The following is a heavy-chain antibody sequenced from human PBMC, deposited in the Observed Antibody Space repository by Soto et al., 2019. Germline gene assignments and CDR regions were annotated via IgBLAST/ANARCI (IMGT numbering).Heavy chain of an antibody. J-gene: IGHJ4*02. CDR2: IMPLFGTP. V-gene: IGHV1-69*01. CDR3: AKARGESLMVQEDFFDY. CDR1: GGTFTNDA. Sequence: QVQLVQSGAEVKKPGSSVKVSCEVSGGTFTNDAISWVRQAPGQGPEWMGGIMPLFGTPNYAQSFRYRLTITADESSSTVYMELRSLTPEDTGMYFCAKARGESLMVQEDFFDYWGQGTLVSVAS. D-gene: IGHD1-1*01.